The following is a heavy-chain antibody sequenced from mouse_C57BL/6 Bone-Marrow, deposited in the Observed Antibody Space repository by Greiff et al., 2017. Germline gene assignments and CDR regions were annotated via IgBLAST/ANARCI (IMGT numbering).Heavy chain of an antibody. D-gene: IGHD2-3*01. CDR1: GYSITSGYY. CDR3: ARDDGYYLPWFAY. J-gene: IGHJ3*01. CDR2: ISYDGSN. Sequence: EVQLVESGPGLVKPSQSLSLTCSVTGYSITSGYYWNWIRQFPGNKLEWMGYISYDGSNNYNPSLKNRISITRDTSKNQFFLKLNSVTTEDTATYYCARDDGYYLPWFAYWGQGTLVTVSA. V-gene: IGHV3-6*01.